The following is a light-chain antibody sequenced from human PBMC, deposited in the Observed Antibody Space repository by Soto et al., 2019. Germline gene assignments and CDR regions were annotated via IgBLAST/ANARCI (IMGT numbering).Light chain of an antibody. CDR1: QSVSSY. CDR2: DAS. CDR3: RQRSNWPALT. V-gene: IGKV3-11*01. Sequence: EIVLTQSPATLSLSPGERATLSCRASQSVSSYLAWYQQKPGQAPRLLIYDASNRATGIPARFSGSGSGPDFTLTISSLEPEDLTGSSRRQRSNWPALTFGGGKQVEIK. J-gene: IGKJ4*01.